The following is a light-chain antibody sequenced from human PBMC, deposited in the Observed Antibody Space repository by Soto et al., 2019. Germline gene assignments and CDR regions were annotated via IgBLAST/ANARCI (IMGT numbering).Light chain of an antibody. Sequence: QSALTQPPSVSGVPGQRVTISCTGSSSNIGAGYDVHWYQQLPGTAPKLLIYGNSNRPSGVPDRFSGSKSGTSASLAITGLQDEDEADYYCQSTGVFGTGTKVTVL. CDR1: SSNIGAGYD. V-gene: IGLV1-40*01. J-gene: IGLJ1*01. CDR3: QSTGV. CDR2: GNS.